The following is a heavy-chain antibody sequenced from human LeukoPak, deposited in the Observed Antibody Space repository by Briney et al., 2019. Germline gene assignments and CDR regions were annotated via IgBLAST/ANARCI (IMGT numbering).Heavy chain of an antibody. D-gene: IGHD6-13*01. Sequence: ASVKVSCKASGGTFSSYAISWVRQAPGQGLEWMGGIIPILGTANYAQKFQGRVTITADESTSTAYMELSSLRSEDTAVYYCVTAAAGSYYFDYWGQGTLVTVSS. J-gene: IGHJ4*02. V-gene: IGHV1-69*13. CDR3: VTAAAGSYYFDY. CDR2: IIPILGTA. CDR1: GGTFSSYA.